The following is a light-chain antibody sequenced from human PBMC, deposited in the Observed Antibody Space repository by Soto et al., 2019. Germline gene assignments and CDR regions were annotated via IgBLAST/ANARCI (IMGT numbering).Light chain of an antibody. CDR2: DAS. CDR3: QQSDT. CDR1: QSVNNY. J-gene: IGKJ5*01. Sequence: EVALRQSPATLPLSAGARATPSCSASQSVNNYLAWYQQIVGQAPRLLIYDASNRATGIPDRFSGSGSGTDCTLTISRLEPEVFAVYYCQQSDTFGQGTRLEI. V-gene: IGKV3-11*01.